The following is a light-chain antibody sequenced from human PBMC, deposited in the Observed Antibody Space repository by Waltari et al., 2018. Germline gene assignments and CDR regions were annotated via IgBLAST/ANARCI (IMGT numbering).Light chain of an antibody. CDR3: QQYGSSPST. Sequence: EIVLRQSPGTLSLSPGERATLYCRATESVSSSYLGWYQQKPGQAPRLLIYATSNRATGIPDRFSDSGSGTDFTLTISRLESEDFAVYYCQQYGSSPSTFGQGTRLEI. CDR1: ESVSSSY. J-gene: IGKJ5*01. V-gene: IGKV3-20*01. CDR2: ATS.